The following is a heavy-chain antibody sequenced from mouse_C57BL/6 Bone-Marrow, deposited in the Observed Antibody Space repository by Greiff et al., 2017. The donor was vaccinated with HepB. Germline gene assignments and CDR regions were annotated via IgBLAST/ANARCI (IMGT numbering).Heavy chain of an antibody. CDR2: ISSGGSYT. CDR1: GFTFSSYG. J-gene: IGHJ1*03. Sequence: DVMLVESGGDLVKPGGSLKLSCAASGFTFSSYGMSWVRQTPDKRLEWVATISSGGSYTYYPDSVKGRFTIYRDNAKNTLYLQMSSLKSEDTAMYYCARPRDGYYPYFDVWGTGTTVTVSS. V-gene: IGHV5-6*02. D-gene: IGHD2-3*01. CDR3: ARPRDGYYPYFDV.